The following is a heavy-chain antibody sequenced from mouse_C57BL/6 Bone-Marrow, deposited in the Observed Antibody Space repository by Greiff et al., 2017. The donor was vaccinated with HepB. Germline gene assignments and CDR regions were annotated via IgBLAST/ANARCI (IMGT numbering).Heavy chain of an antibody. CDR3: ARSYGNYPWYFDV. V-gene: IGHV5-17*01. Sequence: DVQLQESGGGLVKPGGSLKLSCAASGFTFSDYGMHWVRQAPEKGLEWVAYISSGSSTIYYADTVKGRFTISRDNAKNTLFLQMTSLRSEDTAMYYCARSYGNYPWYFDVWGTGTTVTVSS. J-gene: IGHJ1*03. CDR1: GFTFSDYG. D-gene: IGHD2-1*01. CDR2: ISSGSSTI.